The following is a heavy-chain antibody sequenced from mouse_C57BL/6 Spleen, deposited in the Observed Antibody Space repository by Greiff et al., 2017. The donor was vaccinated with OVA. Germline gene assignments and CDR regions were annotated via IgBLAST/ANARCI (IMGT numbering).Heavy chain of an antibody. CDR2: IHPNSGST. D-gene: IGHD2-3*01. J-gene: IGHJ1*03. V-gene: IGHV1-64*01. CDR3: ARDDGYYWYFDV. CDR1: GYTFTSYW. Sequence: QVQLQQPGAELVKPGASVKLSCKASGYTFTSYWMHWVKQRPGQGLEWIGMIHPNSGSTNYNEKFKSKATLTVDKSSSTAYMQLSSLTSEDSAVDYGARDDGYYWYFDVWGTGTTVTVSS.